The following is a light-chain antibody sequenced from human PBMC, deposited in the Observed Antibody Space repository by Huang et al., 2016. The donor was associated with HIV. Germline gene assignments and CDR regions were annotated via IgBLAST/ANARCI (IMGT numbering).Light chain of an antibody. V-gene: IGKV3-15*01. J-gene: IGKJ3*01. CDR1: QSVRSN. CDR3: QQYDNWPPFT. CDR2: DAS. Sequence: EIVMTQSPGTLSVSPGERATLSCRASQSVRSNLAWYQQKPGQAPRLHNYDASTRATGCPARFTACGSGTQFTLNISSLQSEDFAVYYCQQYDNWPPFTFGPGTKVDIK.